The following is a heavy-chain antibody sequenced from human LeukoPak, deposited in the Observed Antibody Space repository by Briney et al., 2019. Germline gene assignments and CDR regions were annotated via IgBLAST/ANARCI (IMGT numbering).Heavy chain of an antibody. J-gene: IGHJ4*02. Sequence: SETLSLTCAVYGGSFGGYYWSWIRQPPGKGLEWIGEINHSGSTNYNPSLKSRVTISVDTSKNQFSLKLSSVTAADTAVYYCAREKIALDYWGQGTLVTVSS. V-gene: IGHV4-34*01. CDR1: GGSFGGYY. CDR2: INHSGST. D-gene: IGHD2-21*01. CDR3: AREKIALDY.